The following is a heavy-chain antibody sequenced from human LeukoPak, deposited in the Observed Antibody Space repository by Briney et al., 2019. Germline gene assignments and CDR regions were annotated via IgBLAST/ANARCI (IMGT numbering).Heavy chain of an antibody. CDR2: ISYDGSNK. V-gene: IGHV3-30-3*01. CDR3: ARGSYYDSSGYYYVH. CDR1: GFTFSSYA. Sequence: GGSLRLSCAASGFTFSSYAMHWVRQAPGKGLEWVAVISYDGSNKYYADSVKGRFTIPRDNAKNSLYLQMNSLRAEDTAVYYCARGSYYDSSGYYYVHWGQGTLVTISS. J-gene: IGHJ4*02. D-gene: IGHD3-22*01.